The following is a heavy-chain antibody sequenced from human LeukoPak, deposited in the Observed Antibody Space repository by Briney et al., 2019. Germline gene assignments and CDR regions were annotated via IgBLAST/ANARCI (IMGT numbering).Heavy chain of an antibody. V-gene: IGHV4-4*02. Sequence: MPSGTLSLTCAVSGGSISSDNWWTWLRQPPGKGLEWIGQIYHSGSTNYSPSLKSHVTISVDKPKNHLSLTLGSVTAADTAIYHCARDLVDSGGYYFDYWGQGTLVTVSS. CDR2: IYHSGST. J-gene: IGHJ4*02. CDR3: ARDLVDSGGYYFDY. CDR1: GGSISSDNW. D-gene: IGHD3-22*01.